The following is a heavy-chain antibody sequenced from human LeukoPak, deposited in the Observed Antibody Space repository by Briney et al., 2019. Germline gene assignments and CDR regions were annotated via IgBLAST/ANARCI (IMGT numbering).Heavy chain of an antibody. Sequence: SETLSLTCTVSGGSISSYYWSWIRQPPGKGLEWIGFIYYTGSTNYNPSLKSRVTISVDTSKNQFSLKLSSVTAADTAVYYCAGMRITTPTVRTLDYWGQGTLVTVSS. J-gene: IGHJ4*02. V-gene: IGHV4-59*01. CDR2: IYYTGST. CDR3: AGMRITTPTVRTLDY. D-gene: IGHD1-14*01. CDR1: GGSISSYY.